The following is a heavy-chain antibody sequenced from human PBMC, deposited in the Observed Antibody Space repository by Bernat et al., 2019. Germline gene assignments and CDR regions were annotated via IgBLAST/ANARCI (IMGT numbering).Heavy chain of an antibody. CDR2: LSGSGGST. CDR3: AKDRTSGSYFDY. D-gene: IGHD3-10*01. CDR1: GFTFSSYA. Sequence: EVQLLESGGGLVQPGGSLRLSCAASGFTFSSYAMSWVRQAPGKGLEWVSGLSGSGGSTYYADSVKGRFTISRDNSKNTLYLQVNSLRAEDTAVYYCAKDRTSGSYFDYWGQGTLVTVSA. V-gene: IGHV3-23*01. J-gene: IGHJ4*02.